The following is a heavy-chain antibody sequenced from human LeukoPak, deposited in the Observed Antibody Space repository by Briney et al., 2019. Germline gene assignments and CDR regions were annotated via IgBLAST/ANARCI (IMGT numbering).Heavy chain of an antibody. Sequence: LSLTCAVYGGSFSGYYWSWVRQAPGKGLEWVAVISYDGSNKHYADSVKGRFTISRDNSKNTLYLQMNSLRAEDTAVYYCARDFRGYSSSWYSHFDYWGQGTLVTVSS. D-gene: IGHD6-13*01. J-gene: IGHJ4*02. CDR1: GGSFSGYY. V-gene: IGHV3-30-3*01. CDR2: ISYDGSNK. CDR3: ARDFRGYSSSWYSHFDY.